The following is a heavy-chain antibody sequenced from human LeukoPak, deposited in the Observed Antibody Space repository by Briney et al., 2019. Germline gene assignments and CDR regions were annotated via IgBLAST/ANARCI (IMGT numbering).Heavy chain of an antibody. Sequence: SETLSLTCAVYGGSFRGYYWSWIRQPPGKGLEWIGEINHSGSTNYNLSLKSRVTISVDTSKNQFSLKLSSVTAADTAVYSCARGRYGDYERYFDYWGQGTLVTVSS. V-gene: IGHV4-34*01. CDR2: INHSGST. CDR1: GGSFRGYY. CDR3: ARGRYGDYERYFDY. D-gene: IGHD4-17*01. J-gene: IGHJ4*02.